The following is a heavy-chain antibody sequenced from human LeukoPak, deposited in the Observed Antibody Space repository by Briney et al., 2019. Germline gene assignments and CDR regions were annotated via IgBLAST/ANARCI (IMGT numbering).Heavy chain of an antibody. D-gene: IGHD4-23*01. V-gene: IGHV4-31*03. J-gene: IGHJ4*02. CDR3: ARVVGANSPVGY. CDR2: IYFSGNT. CDR1: GGSINSGGFY. Sequence: KPSETLSLTCNVSGGSINSGGFYWSWIRQLPRKDLEWGGYIYFSGNTYYNPSFEGRITISIDTSKDQFSLKLTAVTAADTAVYYCARVVGANSPVGYWGQGTLVTVSS.